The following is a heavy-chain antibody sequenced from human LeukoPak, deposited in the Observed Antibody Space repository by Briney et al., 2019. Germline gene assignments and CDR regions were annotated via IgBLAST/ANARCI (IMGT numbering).Heavy chain of an antibody. V-gene: IGHV4-4*02. CDR2: IYHSGST. D-gene: IGHD3-22*01. CDR3: ARVETYYYDSSGYSLSFFDY. Sequence: SGTLSLTCAVSGGSISSSNWWSWVRQPPGKGLEWIEEIYHSGSTNYNPSLKSRVTISVDKSKNQFSLKLSSVTAADTAVYYCARVETYYYDSSGYSLSFFDYWGQGTLVTVSS. J-gene: IGHJ4*02. CDR1: GGSISSSNW.